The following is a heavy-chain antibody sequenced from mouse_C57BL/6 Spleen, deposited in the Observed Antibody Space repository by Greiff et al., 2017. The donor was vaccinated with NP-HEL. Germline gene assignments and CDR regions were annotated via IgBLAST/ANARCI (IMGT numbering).Heavy chain of an antibody. Sequence: EVQLQQSGPELVKPGASVKISCKASGYSFTGYYMNWVKQSPEKSLEWIGEINPSTGGTTYNQKFKAKATLNVDKSSSTAYMQLKSLTSEDSAVYYCASHAWFAYWGQGTLVTVSA. CDR3: ASHAWFAY. V-gene: IGHV1-42*01. CDR2: INPSTGGT. CDR1: GYSFTGYY. J-gene: IGHJ3*01.